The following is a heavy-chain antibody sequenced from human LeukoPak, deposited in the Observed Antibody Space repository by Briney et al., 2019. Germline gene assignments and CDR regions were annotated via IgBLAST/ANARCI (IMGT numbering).Heavy chain of an antibody. CDR3: ANGEGYPLDY. Sequence: GGSLRLSCAASGFTFSSYGMHWVRQAPGKGLEWVAFIRYDGSNKYYADSVKGRFTISRDNSENTLYLQMNSLRAEDTAVYYCANGEGYPLDYWGQGTLVTVSS. D-gene: IGHD3-10*01. V-gene: IGHV3-30*02. J-gene: IGHJ4*02. CDR2: IRYDGSNK. CDR1: GFTFSSYG.